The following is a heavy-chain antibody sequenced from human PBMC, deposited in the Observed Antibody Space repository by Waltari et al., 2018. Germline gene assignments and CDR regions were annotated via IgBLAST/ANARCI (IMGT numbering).Heavy chain of an antibody. J-gene: IGHJ6*02. CDR1: GFTFSNYA. CDR3: AKEWESDYYYYGVDV. V-gene: IGHV3-23*01. Sequence: EVQLLESGGGLVQPGGSLRLSCTASGFTFSNYAMTWVRQAPGKGLELVSSMRLSGSIIYYTDSVKGRFTISRDNSKNTLYLQMNSLRAEDTAIYYCAKEWESDYYYYGVDVWGQGTTVTVSS. D-gene: IGHD1-26*01. CDR2: MRLSGSII.